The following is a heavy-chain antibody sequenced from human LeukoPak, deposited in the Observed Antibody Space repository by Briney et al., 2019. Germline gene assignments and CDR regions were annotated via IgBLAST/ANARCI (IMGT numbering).Heavy chain of an antibody. CDR2: IWYDGSNK. CDR1: GFTLSSYG. J-gene: IGHJ4*02. V-gene: IGHV3-33*01. D-gene: IGHD3-10*01. Sequence: PGRSLRLSCAASGFTLSSYGMHWVRQAPGKGLEWVAVIWYDGSNKYYADSVKGRFTISRDNSKNTLYLQMNSLRAEDTAVYYCARQSDNYYGSGSYPDYWGQGTLVTVSS. CDR3: ARQSDNYYGSGSYPDY.